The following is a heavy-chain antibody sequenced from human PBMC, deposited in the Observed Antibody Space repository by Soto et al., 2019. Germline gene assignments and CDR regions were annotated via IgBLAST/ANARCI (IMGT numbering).Heavy chain of an antibody. J-gene: IGHJ6*03. CDR3: TRVNSNYYYYYYMDV. CDR1: GFTFGDYA. D-gene: IGHD4-4*01. CDR2: IRSKAYGGTT. Sequence: GGSLRLSCTASGFTFGDYAMSWFRQAPGKGLEWVGFIRSKAYGGTTEYAASVKGRFTISRDDSKSIAYLQMNSLKTEDTAVYYCTRVNSNYYYYYYMDVWGKGTTVTVSS. V-gene: IGHV3-49*03.